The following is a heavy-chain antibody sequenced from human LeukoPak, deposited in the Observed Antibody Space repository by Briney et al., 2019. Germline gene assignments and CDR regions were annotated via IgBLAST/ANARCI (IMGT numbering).Heavy chain of an antibody. CDR3: ARETLGYCSGGSCYAFDY. D-gene: IGHD2-15*01. CDR1: GFTFSSYW. J-gene: IGHJ4*02. Sequence: GSLRLSCAASGFTFSSYWMSWVRQAPGKGLEWVANIKLDGSEKYYVDSVRGRFTISRDNAKNSLYLQMNSLRAEDTAVYYCARETLGYCSGGSCYAFDYWGQGTLVTVSS. CDR2: IKLDGSEK. V-gene: IGHV3-7*01.